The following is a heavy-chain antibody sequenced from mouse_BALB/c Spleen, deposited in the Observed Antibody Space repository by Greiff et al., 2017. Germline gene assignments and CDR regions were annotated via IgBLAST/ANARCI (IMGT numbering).Heavy chain of an antibody. CDR3: ARPTARANGAMDY. Sequence: VQLKQSGPELVKPGASVKMSCKASGYTFTSYVMHWVKQKPGQGLEWIGYINPYNDGTKYNEKFKGKATLTSDKSSSTAYMELSSLTSEDSAVYYCARPTARANGAMDYWGQGTSVTVSS. V-gene: IGHV1-14*01. J-gene: IGHJ4*01. CDR2: INPYNDGT. D-gene: IGHD3-1*01. CDR1: GYTFTSYV.